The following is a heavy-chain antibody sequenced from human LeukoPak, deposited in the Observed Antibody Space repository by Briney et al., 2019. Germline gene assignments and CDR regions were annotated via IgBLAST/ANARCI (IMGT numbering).Heavy chain of an antibody. CDR3: AKDQGSGCFDY. CDR1: GFTFTSYA. D-gene: IGHD6-19*01. J-gene: IGHJ4*02. Sequence: GGSLRLSCAASGFTFTSYAMTWVRQAPGKGLEWVSAISGSGGSTYYADPVKGRFTISRDNSKNTLYVQMNSLRVEDTAVYYCAKDQGSGCFDYWGQGTLVTVSS. V-gene: IGHV3-23*01. CDR2: ISGSGGST.